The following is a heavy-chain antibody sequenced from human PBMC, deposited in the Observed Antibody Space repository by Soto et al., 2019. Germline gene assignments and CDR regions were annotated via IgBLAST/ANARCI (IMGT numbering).Heavy chain of an antibody. CDR3: ARGQVVAAQH. J-gene: IGHJ4*02. V-gene: IGHV4-59*12. Sequence: PSETLSLTCTVSGGSISSYYWSWIRQPPGKGLEWIAYIYYSGSTNYNPSLKSRVTISVDTSKNQFSLKLSSVTAADTAVYYCARGQVVAAQHWGQGTLVTVSS. CDR2: IYYSGST. D-gene: IGHD2-15*01. CDR1: GGSISSYY.